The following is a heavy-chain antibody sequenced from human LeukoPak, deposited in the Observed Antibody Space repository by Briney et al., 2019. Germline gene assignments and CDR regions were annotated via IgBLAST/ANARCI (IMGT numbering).Heavy chain of an antibody. V-gene: IGHV3-23*01. J-gene: IGHJ3*02. D-gene: IGHD3-10*01. Sequence: GGSLRLSCAASGFTFTNYGMTWVRQAPGKGLEWVSTISGSGITIYYADSVKGRVTISRDTSKNTLYLQMHSLRAEDTAVYYCAKRAMVRGVAPYDAFDIWGQGTMVTVSS. CDR3: AKRAMVRGVAPYDAFDI. CDR1: GFTFTNYG. CDR2: ISGSGITI.